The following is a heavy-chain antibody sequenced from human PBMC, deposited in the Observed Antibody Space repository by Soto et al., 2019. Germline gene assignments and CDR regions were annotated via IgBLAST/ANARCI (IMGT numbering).Heavy chain of an antibody. J-gene: IGHJ4*02. D-gene: IGHD3-3*01. Sequence: GGSLRLSCSASGFTFSSYAMHWVRQAPGKGLEYVSAISSNGGSTYYADSVKGRFTISRDNSKNTLYLQMSSLRAEDTAVYYCVKGLVSFWSGYYTGSYYFDYWGQGTLVTVSS. CDR2: ISSNGGST. V-gene: IGHV3-64D*08. CDR1: GFTFSSYA. CDR3: VKGLVSFWSGYYTGSYYFDY.